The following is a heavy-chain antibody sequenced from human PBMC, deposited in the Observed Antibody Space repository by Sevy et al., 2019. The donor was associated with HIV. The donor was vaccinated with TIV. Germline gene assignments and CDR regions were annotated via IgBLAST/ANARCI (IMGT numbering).Heavy chain of an antibody. D-gene: IGHD6-19*01. CDR1: GASISSSGYY. CDR2: INYSGST. CDR3: AGPTLTYSSGWSYYDS. J-gene: IGHJ4*02. V-gene: IGHV4-39*01. Sequence: SETLSLTCTVSGASISSSGYYWGWIRQPPRKGLEWIASINYSGSTFYNPSLKSRVPISSDTSKNQFSLKLNSVTAADTAIYYCAGPTLTYSSGWSYYDSWGQGTVVTVSS.